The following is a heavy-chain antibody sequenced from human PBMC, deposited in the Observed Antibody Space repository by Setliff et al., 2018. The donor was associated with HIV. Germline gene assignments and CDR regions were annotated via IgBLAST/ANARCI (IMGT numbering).Heavy chain of an antibody. V-gene: IGHV4-59*01. D-gene: IGHD3-10*01. J-gene: IGHJ4*02. CDR3: ARDQAFGERFFDY. CDR2: VYHIGTT. Sequence: SETLSFTCTVSGGSTSNYYWSWIRQPPGRGLEWIGYVYHIGTTNYNASFNSRLTISIDASRSQFSLRLSSVTAADTAIYYCARDQAFGERFFDYRGQGIPVTVSS. CDR1: GGSTSNYY.